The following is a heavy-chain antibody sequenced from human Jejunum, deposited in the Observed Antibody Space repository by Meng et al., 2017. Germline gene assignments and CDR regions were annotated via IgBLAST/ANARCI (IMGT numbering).Heavy chain of an antibody. CDR1: GGSVRSSGYQ. Sequence: QWQLPESGPGLGRLSETLSRICAVSGGSVRSSGYQWGWIRQPPGKGLEWIGYASTNSNPSLKSRVTISVDTSKNQFSLKLTSVTAADTAVYYCARDHWGSLDYWGQGVLVTVSS. J-gene: IGHJ4*02. CDR2: AST. V-gene: IGHV4-61*08. D-gene: IGHD7-27*01. CDR3: ARDHWGSLDY.